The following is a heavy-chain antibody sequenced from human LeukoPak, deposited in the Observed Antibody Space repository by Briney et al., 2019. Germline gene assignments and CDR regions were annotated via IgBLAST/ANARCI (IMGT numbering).Heavy chain of an antibody. CDR3: ARDGYFYAWDY. D-gene: IGHD2/OR15-2a*01. CDR2: IKEEGREK. CDR1: GLRFSRGW. Sequence: QPGGSLRLSCVASGLRFSRGWMSWVRQAPGKGMEWVAKIKEEGREKYYVDSVNGRFTISRDNAKNSLYLQMNSLRAEDTAVYFCARDGYFYAWDYWGQGTLVTVSS. V-gene: IGHV3-7*01. J-gene: IGHJ4*02.